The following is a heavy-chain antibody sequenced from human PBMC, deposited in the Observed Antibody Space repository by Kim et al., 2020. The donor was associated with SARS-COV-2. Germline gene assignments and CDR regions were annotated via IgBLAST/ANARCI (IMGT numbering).Heavy chain of an antibody. V-gene: IGHV1-2*05. Sequence: VTIYAQKFRGRVTMTRDTSITTVYMEPSRLTSDDTVVYYCARGTNYYFDLWGQGTLVTVSS. CDR2: VT. CDR3: ARGTNYYFDL. J-gene: IGHJ4*02.